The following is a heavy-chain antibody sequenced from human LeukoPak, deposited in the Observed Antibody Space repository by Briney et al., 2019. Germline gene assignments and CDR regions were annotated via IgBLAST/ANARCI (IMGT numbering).Heavy chain of an antibody. CDR1: GFTFSSYG. V-gene: IGHV3-7*03. CDR2: IKQDGSEK. CDR3: ARASSSGWSDAFDI. Sequence: GRSLRLSCAASGFTFSSYGMHWVRPAPGKGLEWVANIKQDGSEKYYVDSVKGRFTISRDNAKNSLYLQMNSLRAEDTAVYYCARASSSGWSDAFDIWGQGTMVTVSS. D-gene: IGHD6-19*01. J-gene: IGHJ3*02.